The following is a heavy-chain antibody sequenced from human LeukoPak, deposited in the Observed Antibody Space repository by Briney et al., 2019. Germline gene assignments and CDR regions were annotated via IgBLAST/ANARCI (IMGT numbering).Heavy chain of an antibody. V-gene: IGHV1-24*01. J-gene: IGHJ6*02. CDR2: FDPEDGET. Sequence: ASVKVSRKVSGYTLTELSMHWVRQAPGKGLEWMGGFDPEDGETIYAQKFQGRVTMTEDTSTDTAYMELSSLRSEGTAVYYCATGEVPAAIWRYYYGMDVWGQGTTVTVSS. D-gene: IGHD2-2*01. CDR1: GYTLTELS. CDR3: ATGEVPAAIWRYYYGMDV.